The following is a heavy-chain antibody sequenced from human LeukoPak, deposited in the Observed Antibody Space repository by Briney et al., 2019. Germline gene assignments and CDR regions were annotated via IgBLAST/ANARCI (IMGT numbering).Heavy chain of an antibody. J-gene: IGHJ4*02. CDR2: INANSGGT. D-gene: IGHD5-12*01. CDR1: GHTFTGYY. CDR3: ARGYSGYDYAYYFDY. Sequence: AASVKVSCKASGHTFTGYYMHWVRQAPGQGLEWVGWINANSGGTNYAQKFQGRVTMTRDTSISTAYMELSRLRSDDTAVYYCARGYSGYDYAYYFDYWGQGTLVTVSS. V-gene: IGHV1-2*02.